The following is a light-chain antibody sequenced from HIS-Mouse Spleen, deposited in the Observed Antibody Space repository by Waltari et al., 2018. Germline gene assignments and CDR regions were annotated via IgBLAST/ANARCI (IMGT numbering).Light chain of an antibody. CDR2: DVS. J-gene: IGLJ1*01. CDR1: SSYVGAYNY. CDR3: SSYTSSSTYV. V-gene: IGLV2-14*03. Sequence: QSALTQPASVSRSPGQSITISCTGTSSYVGAYNYVSWYQQHPGKAPKLMIYDVSNRPSGVSNRFSGSKSGNTASLTISGLQAEDEADYYCSSYTSSSTYVFGTGTKVTVL.